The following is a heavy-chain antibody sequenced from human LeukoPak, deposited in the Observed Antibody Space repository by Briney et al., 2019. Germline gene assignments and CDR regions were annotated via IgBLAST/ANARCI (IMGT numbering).Heavy chain of an antibody. CDR3: ARYTPILRGGFDP. CDR2: ISDTGSTI. Sequence: QTGGSLRLSCAASGFTFSSYELNWVRQAPGKGLEWVSYISDTGSTIYYADSVEGRFTISRDNAKNSLYLQMNSLRAEDTAMYYCARYTPILRGGFDPWGQGTLVTVSS. D-gene: IGHD3-10*01. J-gene: IGHJ5*02. V-gene: IGHV3-48*03. CDR1: GFTFSSYE.